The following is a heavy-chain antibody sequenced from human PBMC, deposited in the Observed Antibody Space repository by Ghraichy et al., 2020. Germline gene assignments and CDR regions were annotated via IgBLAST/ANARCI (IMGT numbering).Heavy chain of an antibody. V-gene: IGHV3-30-3*01. D-gene: IGHD5-12*01. CDR3: ARDGSHYSGYDLGYYMDV. Sequence: GGSLRLSCAASGFTFSSYAMHWVRQAPGKGLEWVAVISYDGSNKYYADSVKGRFTISRDNSKNTLYLQMNSLRAEDPAVYYCARDGSHYSGYDLGYYMDVWGKGTTVTVSS. CDR1: GFTFSSYA. CDR2: ISYDGSNK. J-gene: IGHJ6*03.